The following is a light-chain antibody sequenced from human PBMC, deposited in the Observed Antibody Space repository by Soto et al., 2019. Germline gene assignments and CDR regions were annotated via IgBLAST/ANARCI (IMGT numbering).Light chain of an antibody. J-gene: IGKJ1*01. CDR1: ESISVW. Sequence: DILMTQSPSTLSASVGDRVTITCRASESISVWLAWYQQKPGKAPKLLIYEASILESGVPSRCSGTGSGTEFTLTISSLQPNDFATYYCQQSKTKLWTFGQGTRVEV. V-gene: IGKV1-5*01. CDR2: EAS. CDR3: QQSKTKLWT.